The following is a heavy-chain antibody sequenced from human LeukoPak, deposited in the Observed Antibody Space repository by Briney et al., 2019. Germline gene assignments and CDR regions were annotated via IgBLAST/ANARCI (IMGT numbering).Heavy chain of an antibody. CDR3: ARDQGEKYQLLSG. CDR1: GGTFSSYA. CDR2: IIPIFGTA. V-gene: IGHV1-69*06. J-gene: IGHJ4*02. Sequence: SVRVSFKASGGTFSSYAISWVRQAPGQGLEWMGRIIPIFGTANYAQKFQGRVTITADKSTSTAYMELSSLRSEDTAVCYCARDQGEKYQLLSGWGQGTLVTVSS. D-gene: IGHD2-2*01.